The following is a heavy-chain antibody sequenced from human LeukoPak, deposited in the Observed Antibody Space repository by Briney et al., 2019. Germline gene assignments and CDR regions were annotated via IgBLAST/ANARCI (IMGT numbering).Heavy chain of an antibody. CDR1: GGSISSSSYY. CDR2: IYYSGNT. D-gene: IGHD6-13*01. Sequence: SETLSLTCTVSGGSISSSSYYWGWIRQPPGKGLEWIGSIYYSGNTYYNPSLKSRVTISVDTSKNQFSLKLSSVTAADTAVYYCARRLAAAGSHYYYYYMDVWGKGTTVTISS. J-gene: IGHJ6*03. CDR3: ARRLAAAGSHYYYYYMDV. V-gene: IGHV4-39*01.